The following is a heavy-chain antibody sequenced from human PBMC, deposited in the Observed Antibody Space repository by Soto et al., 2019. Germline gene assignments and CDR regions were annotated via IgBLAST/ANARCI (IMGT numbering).Heavy chain of an antibody. CDR2: ISHDGVTK. J-gene: IGHJ5*02. Sequence: GGSLRLSCAASGSSFPKYPMHWVRQTPDKGLEWVAVISHDGVTKNSADSVKGRFSISRDNSRNTLYLQMNSLRAEDTAVYYCAKRYDPNLFDPWGQGTLVTVSS. V-gene: IGHV3-30-3*02. CDR3: AKRYDPNLFDP. CDR1: GSSFPKYP. D-gene: IGHD1-1*01.